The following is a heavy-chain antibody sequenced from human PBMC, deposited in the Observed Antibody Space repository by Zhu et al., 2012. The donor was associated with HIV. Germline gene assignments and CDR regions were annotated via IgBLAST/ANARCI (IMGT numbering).Heavy chain of an antibody. V-gene: IGHV4-39*01. J-gene: IGHJ4*02. Sequence: QVQLQESGPGLVKPSETLSLTCTVSGDSISSSSYYWGWIRQPPGKGLEWIGSIYYSGTTYYNPSLKSRVTISVDTSKNQFSLKLDSVTAADTALYYCARHKLPPSGWYFDYWGQGTLVTVSS. CDR2: IYYSGTT. CDR1: GDSISSSSYY. D-gene: IGHD6-19*01. CDR3: ARHKLPPSGWYFDY.